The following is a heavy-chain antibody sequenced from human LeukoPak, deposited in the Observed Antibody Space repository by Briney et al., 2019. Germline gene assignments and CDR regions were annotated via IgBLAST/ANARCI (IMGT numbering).Heavy chain of an antibody. V-gene: IGHV1-18*01. J-gene: IGHJ4*02. CDR1: GYTFTSYG. CDR3: ARGAPYCSGGSCYDY. CDR2: ISAYNGNT. D-gene: IGHD2-15*01. Sequence: ASVKVSCKASGYTFTSYGISWVRQAPGQGLEWMGWISAYNGNTNYAQKLQGRVTMTRNTSISTAYMELSSLRSEDTAVYYCARGAPYCSGGSCYDYWGQGTLVTVSS.